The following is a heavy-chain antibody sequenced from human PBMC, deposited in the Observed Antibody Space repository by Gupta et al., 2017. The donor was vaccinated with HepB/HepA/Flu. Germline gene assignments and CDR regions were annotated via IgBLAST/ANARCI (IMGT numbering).Heavy chain of an antibody. CDR3: ARDRYSGYDKTFDN. CDR2: IWYDGSNK. V-gene: IGHV3-33*01. J-gene: IGHJ4*02. Sequence: CPESGLTFSSYGMHWVRQAPGKGLEWVAVIWYDGSNKYYADSVKGRFTVSRDNSKNTLYLQMNSLRTEDTAVYFCARDRYSGYDKTFDNWGQGTLVTVSS. D-gene: IGHD5-12*01. CDR1: GLTFSSYG.